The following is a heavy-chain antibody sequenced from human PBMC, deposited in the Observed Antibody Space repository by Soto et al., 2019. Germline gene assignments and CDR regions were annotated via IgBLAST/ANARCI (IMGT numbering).Heavy chain of an antibody. CDR1: GFTVSSNS. V-gene: IGHV3-53*01. CDR2: IYSGGST. CDR3: AREVTGDYFDY. D-gene: IGHD3-10*01. Sequence: PGGSLRLSCAASGFTVSSNSMSWVRQAPGKGLEWVSVIYSGGSTYYADSVKGRFTISRDNSKNTLYLQMNSLRAEDTAVYYCAREVTGDYFDYWGQGTLVTVSS. J-gene: IGHJ4*02.